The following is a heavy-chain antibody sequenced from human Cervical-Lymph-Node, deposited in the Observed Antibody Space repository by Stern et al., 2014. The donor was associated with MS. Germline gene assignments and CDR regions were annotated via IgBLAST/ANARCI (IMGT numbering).Heavy chain of an antibody. CDR3: ARASSGWYMGY. Sequence: QLQLQESGPGLVKPSETLSLTCTVSGGSISSYYWSWIRQPPGKGLGWIGDIYYSGSTNYNPSLKSRVTISVDTSKNQFSLKLSSVTAADTAVYYCARASSGWYMGYWGQGTLVTVSS. V-gene: IGHV4-59*01. CDR2: IYYSGST. CDR1: GGSISSYY. J-gene: IGHJ4*02. D-gene: IGHD6-19*01.